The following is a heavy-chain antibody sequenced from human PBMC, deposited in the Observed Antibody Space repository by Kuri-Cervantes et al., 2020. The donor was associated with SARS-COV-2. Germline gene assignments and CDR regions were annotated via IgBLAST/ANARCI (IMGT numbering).Heavy chain of an antibody. J-gene: IGHJ4*02. CDR1: GFTFSSYS. Sequence: GESLKISCAASGFTFSSYSMNWVRQAPGKGLEWVSSISSSSSYIYYADSVKGRFTISRDNAKNSLYLQMNSLRAEDTAVYYCARGGVLRFSSSDYWGQGTLVTVSS. V-gene: IGHV3-21*01. D-gene: IGHD3-3*01. CDR3: ARGGVLRFSSSDY. CDR2: ISSSSSYI.